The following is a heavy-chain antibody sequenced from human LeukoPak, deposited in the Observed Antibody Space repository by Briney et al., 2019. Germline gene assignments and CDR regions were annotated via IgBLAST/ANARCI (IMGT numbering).Heavy chain of an antibody. J-gene: IGHJ5*02. D-gene: IGHD5-24*01. V-gene: IGHV3-21*04. CDR1: GFTFSSYS. Sequence: GGSLRLSCAASGFTFSSYSMNWVRQAPGKGLEWVSSISSSSSYIYYADSVKGRFTISRDNAKNSLYLQMNSLRADDTAVYYCAKRGNTISFFDPWGQGTLVTVSS. CDR2: ISSSSSYI. CDR3: AKRGNTISFFDP.